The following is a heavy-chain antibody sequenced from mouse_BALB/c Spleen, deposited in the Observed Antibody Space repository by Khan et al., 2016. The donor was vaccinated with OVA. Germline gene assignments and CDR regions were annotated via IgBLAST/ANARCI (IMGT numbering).Heavy chain of an antibody. Sequence: EVELVESGGGLVKPGGSLKLSCAASGFTFSDYYMYWVRQTPEKRLEWVATISDGGSYTYYPDSVKGRFTISRDDAKNNLYLQMSSLKSEDTGMCYCARGYYGDPFAYWGQGTLVTVSA. CDR1: GFTFSDYY. J-gene: IGHJ3*01. CDR3: ARGYYGDPFAY. D-gene: IGHD2-13*01. CDR2: ISDGGSYT. V-gene: IGHV5-4*02.